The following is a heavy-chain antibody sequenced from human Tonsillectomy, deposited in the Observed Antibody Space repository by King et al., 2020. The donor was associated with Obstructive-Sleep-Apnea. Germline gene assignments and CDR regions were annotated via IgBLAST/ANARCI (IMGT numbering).Heavy chain of an antibody. Sequence: VQLVESGAEVKKPGASVKVSCMASVYTFTSYYMYGVRQAPGRGIEWLVIINPSGCITSYTQKFQGRLTLTRDTSTSTVYMELGSLRSEDTAVDYCALIIIGGTWFDPWGQGTLVTVSS. CDR1: VYTFTSYY. CDR3: ALIIIGGTWFDP. V-gene: IGHV1-46*03. D-gene: IGHD3-9*01. J-gene: IGHJ5*02. CDR2: INPSGCIT.